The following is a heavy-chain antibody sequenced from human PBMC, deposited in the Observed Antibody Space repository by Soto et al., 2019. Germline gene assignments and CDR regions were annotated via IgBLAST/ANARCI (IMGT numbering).Heavy chain of an antibody. Sequence: LSLTCDVSGASITTYYWSWIRQAPGKGLEWIGNVYHTGGTDYNSSLRSRVTISVDTSKNQFSLNMNSVTAADTAVYYCARRLFGSGWTLDSWGQGALVTVSS. V-gene: IGHV4-59*13. CDR1: GASITTYY. J-gene: IGHJ4*02. D-gene: IGHD6-19*01. CDR2: VYHTGGT. CDR3: ARRLFGSGWTLDS.